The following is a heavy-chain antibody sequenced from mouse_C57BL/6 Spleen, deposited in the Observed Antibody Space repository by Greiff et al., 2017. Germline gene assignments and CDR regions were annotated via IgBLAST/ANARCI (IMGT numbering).Heavy chain of an antibody. CDR3: ERSNYSNNYFDD. D-gene: IGHD2-5*01. CDR2: INPNNGGS. J-gene: IGHJ2*01. Sequence: EVQLQQSGPELVKPGASVKIPCKASGYTFTDYNMDWVKQSHGKSLEWIGDINPNNGGSISNQKFKGKATWTVDKSASTAYMELRSLTSEDTAVYECERSNYSNNYFDDWGKGTTLTVSS. V-gene: IGHV1-18*01. CDR1: GYTFTDYN.